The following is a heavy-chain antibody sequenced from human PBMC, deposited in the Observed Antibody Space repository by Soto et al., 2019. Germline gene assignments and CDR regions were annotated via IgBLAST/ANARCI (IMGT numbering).Heavy chain of an antibody. CDR2: ISFDGRNT. D-gene: IGHD3-10*01. CDR1: GFTFDNYG. CDR3: AKQSGSGSYYHVVSGGHFDY. J-gene: IGHJ4*02. V-gene: IGHV3-30*18. Sequence: QVKLVESGGGVVQPGRSLRLSCAASGFTFDNYGMHWVRQAPGKGLEWVVVISFDGRNTDYADSVKGRFTISRDNSKNTLYLQMTSLRAEDTAVYYCAKQSGSGSYYHVVSGGHFDYWGQGTLVTVSS.